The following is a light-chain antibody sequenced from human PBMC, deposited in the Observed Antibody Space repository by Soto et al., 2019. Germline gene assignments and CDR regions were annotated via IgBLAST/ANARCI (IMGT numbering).Light chain of an antibody. J-gene: IGKJ5*01. Sequence: EIVLTQSPATLSLSPGERATLSCRASQTFSSHLAWYQQKPGQAPRLLIYDASKRATGIPARFSGRGSGTDVTLTISSLEPEDFAVYYGQQRSNWPPVITFGQGTRLEIK. CDR3: QQRSNWPPVIT. CDR2: DAS. V-gene: IGKV3-11*01. CDR1: QTFSSH.